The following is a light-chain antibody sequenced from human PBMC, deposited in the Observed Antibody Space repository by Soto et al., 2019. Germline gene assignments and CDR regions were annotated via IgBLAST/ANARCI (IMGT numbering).Light chain of an antibody. Sequence: QSVLTQPPSVSGAPGQRVTISCTGSRSNIGAGYDVHWYQQLPGTAPKLLIYGNSNRPSGVPDRFSGSKSGTSASLAITGLQAEHEADYYCQSYDSSLRGVFGGGTKLTVL. CDR2: GNS. CDR3: QSYDSSLRGV. V-gene: IGLV1-40*01. J-gene: IGLJ2*01. CDR1: RSNIGAGYD.